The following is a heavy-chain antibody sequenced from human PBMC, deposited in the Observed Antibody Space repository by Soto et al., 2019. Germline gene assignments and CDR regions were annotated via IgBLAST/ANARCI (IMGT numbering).Heavy chain of an antibody. CDR3: ARDRSAWFDP. CDR2: ISSSGSSI. J-gene: IGHJ5*02. Sequence: QVQLVESGGGFVKPGGSLRLCCAASGFTFSDYYMSWIRQAPGKGLEWISYISSSGSSINYADSVKGRFTISRDNTKNTPYLQMNSLRAEDMAVYYCARDRSAWFDPWGQGTLVTVSS. V-gene: IGHV3-11*01. CDR1: GFTFSDYY.